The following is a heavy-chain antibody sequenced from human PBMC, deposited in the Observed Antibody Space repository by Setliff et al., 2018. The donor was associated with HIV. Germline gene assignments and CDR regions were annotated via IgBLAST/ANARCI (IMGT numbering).Heavy chain of an antibody. CDR3: ATFADGPDS. Sequence: GGSLRLSCAASGFTFTGNWMTWVRQAPGKGLEWVANINRDGSERNYVGSVKGRFTISRDNAKRSLYLQMNRLKTDDTAFYYCATFADGPDSWGQGTLVTVSS. D-gene: IGHD3-3*01. J-gene: IGHJ4*02. CDR1: GFTFTGNW. CDR2: INRDGSER. V-gene: IGHV3-7*01.